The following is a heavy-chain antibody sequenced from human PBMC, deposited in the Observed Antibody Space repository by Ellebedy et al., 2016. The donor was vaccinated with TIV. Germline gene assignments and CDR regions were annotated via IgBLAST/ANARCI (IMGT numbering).Heavy chain of an antibody. CDR3: ARGRSGTYIHHAFDY. CDR1: GFTFSSYS. CDR2: VGVSGDTT. D-gene: IGHD1-14*01. Sequence: GESLKISCAASGFTFSSYSMNWVRQAPGKGLGWVSVVGVSGDTTYYADSVKGRFTISRDNSKSTLYLQMHSLRDEDTAIYFCARGRSGTYIHHAFDYWGQGALVTVSS. V-gene: IGHV3-23*01. J-gene: IGHJ4*02.